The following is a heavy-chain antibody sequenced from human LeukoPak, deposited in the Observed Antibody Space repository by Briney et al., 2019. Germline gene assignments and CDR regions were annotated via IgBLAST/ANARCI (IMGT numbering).Heavy chain of an antibody. CDR1: GYTFTSYG. CDR3: ARDWAIVVVPSY. D-gene: IGHD3-22*01. J-gene: IGHJ4*02. V-gene: IGHV1-18*01. Sequence: ASVKVSCKASGYTFTSYGISWVRQAPGQGLEWMGWISAYNGNTNYAQKLQGRVTMTTDTSTSTAYMELRSLRSDETAVYYCARDWAIVVVPSYWDQGTLVTVSS. CDR2: ISAYNGNT.